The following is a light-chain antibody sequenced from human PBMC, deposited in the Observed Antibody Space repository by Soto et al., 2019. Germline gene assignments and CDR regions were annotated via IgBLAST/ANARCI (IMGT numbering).Light chain of an antibody. Sequence: QSALTQPASVSGSPGQSITISCTGTSSDVGGYNHVSWHQQHPGKAPKLMIFYVSNRPSGVSNRFSGSKSGNTASLTISGLQAEDEADYYCSSHSSTSPLWVFGGGTKVTVL. V-gene: IGLV2-14*03. J-gene: IGLJ3*02. CDR1: SSDVGGYNH. CDR2: YVS. CDR3: SSHSSTSPLWV.